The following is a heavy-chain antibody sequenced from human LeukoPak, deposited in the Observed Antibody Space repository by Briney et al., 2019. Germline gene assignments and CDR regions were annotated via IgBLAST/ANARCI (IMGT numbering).Heavy chain of an antibody. CDR3: ARVGLSYYGMDV. CDR2: INPNSGGT. Sequence: ASVKVSCKASGYTFTGYYMHWVRQAPGQGLEWMGRINPNSGGTNYAQKFQGRVTMTRDTSISTAYMELSRLRSDDTAVYYSARVGLSYYGMDVWGQGTTVTVSS. CDR1: GYTFTGYY. J-gene: IGHJ6*02. D-gene: IGHD3-10*01. V-gene: IGHV1-2*06.